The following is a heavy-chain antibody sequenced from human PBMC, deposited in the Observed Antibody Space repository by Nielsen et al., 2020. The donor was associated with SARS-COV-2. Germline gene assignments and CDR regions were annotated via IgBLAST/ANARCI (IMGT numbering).Heavy chain of an antibody. J-gene: IGHJ6*02. D-gene: IGHD2-2*01. CDR3: ARDRCSSTSCYISNGMDV. CDR2: IYYSGST. V-gene: IGHV4-30-4*01. CDR1: GGSISSGDYY. Sequence: SETLSLTCTVSGGSISSGDYYWSWIRQPPGKGLEWIGYIYYSGSTYYNPSLKSRVTISVDTSKKQFSLKLSSVTAADTAVYYCARDRCSSTSCYISNGMDVWGQGTTVTVSS.